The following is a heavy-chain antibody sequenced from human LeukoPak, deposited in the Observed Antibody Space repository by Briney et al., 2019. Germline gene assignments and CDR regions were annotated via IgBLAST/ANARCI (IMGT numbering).Heavy chain of an antibody. Sequence: PSETLSLTCTVSGYSISSGYYWGWIRQPPGKGLEWIGSIFHSGSTYYKPSLKSRVTISIDTSKNQFSLKLGSVTAADTAMYYCARNSDSGPDYWGQGTLVTVSS. V-gene: IGHV4-38-2*02. J-gene: IGHJ4*02. D-gene: IGHD3-10*01. CDR2: IFHSGST. CDR1: GYSISSGYY. CDR3: ARNSDSGPDY.